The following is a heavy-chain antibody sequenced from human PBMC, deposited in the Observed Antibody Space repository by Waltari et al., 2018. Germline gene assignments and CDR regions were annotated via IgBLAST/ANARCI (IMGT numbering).Heavy chain of an antibody. CDR3: ARELSGSEPDY. D-gene: IGHD3-22*01. V-gene: IGHV4-39*07. Sequence: QLQLQQSGTGTVKPSERLSLTCTDSVGSISRRSYYWGWLRQPPGKGLEWIGSIYYSGSTYYNPSLKSRVTISVDPSKNQFSLKLSSVTAADTAVYYCARELSGSEPDYWGQGTLVTVSS. J-gene: IGHJ4*02. CDR1: VGSISRRSYY. CDR2: IYYSGST.